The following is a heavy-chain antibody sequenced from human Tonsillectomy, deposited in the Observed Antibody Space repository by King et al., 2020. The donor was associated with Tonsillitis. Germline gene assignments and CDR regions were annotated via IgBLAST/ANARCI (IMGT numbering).Heavy chain of an antibody. CDR3: AGLYCGDDCYSGYYYYGMDV. CDR2: ITPIFGTV. V-gene: IGHV1-69*01. J-gene: IGHJ6*02. Sequence: EQLVQSGAEVKKPGSSVKVSCKASGGTFSSYAISWVRQAPGQGLEWMGGITPIFGTVKYAQKFQGRVTITADESAGTAYMELSSLRSEDTALYYCAGLYCGDDCYSGYYYYGMDVWGQGTTVTVSS. D-gene: IGHD2-21*02. CDR1: GGTFSSYA.